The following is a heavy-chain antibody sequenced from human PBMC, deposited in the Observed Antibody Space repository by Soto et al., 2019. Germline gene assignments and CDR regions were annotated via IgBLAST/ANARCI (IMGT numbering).Heavy chain of an antibody. J-gene: IGHJ5*02. CDR1: GGSVSSGDYY. CDR3: ARIPVDTSMIYWLDP. Sequence: SETLSLTCTVSGGSVSSGDYYWSWIRQPLGKGLEWIGYIYYSGNTNYNPSLKSRVIISVDTSKNLFSLKLTSVTAADTAVYYCARIPVDTSMIYWLDPWGPGTLVTVSS. D-gene: IGHD5-18*01. CDR2: IYYSGNT. V-gene: IGHV4-61*08.